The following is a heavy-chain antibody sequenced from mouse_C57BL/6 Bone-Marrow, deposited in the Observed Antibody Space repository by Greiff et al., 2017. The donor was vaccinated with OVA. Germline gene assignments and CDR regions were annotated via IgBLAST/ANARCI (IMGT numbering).Heavy chain of an antibody. Sequence: DVMLVESGGDLVKPGGSLKLSCAASGFTFSSYGMSWVRQTPDKRLEWVATISSGGSYTYYPASVKGRFTISRDNAKNTLYLQRSSLKSEDTAMYYCARHARGYSKPLAYWGQGTLVTVSA. D-gene: IGHD2-5*01. CDR3: ARHARGYSKPLAY. V-gene: IGHV5-6*02. J-gene: IGHJ3*01. CDR2: ISSGGSYT. CDR1: GFTFSSYG.